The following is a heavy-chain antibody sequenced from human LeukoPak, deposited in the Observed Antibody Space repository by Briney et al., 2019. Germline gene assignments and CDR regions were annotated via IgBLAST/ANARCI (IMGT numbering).Heavy chain of an antibody. Sequence: ASVKVSCKASGYSFTGYYIHWVRQAPGQGLEWMGWINPHSGDTSYAQKFQGRVTMTRDTSISTAYMELSRLRSDDTAVYYCAVAESGTYAVFDYWGQGTLVTVSS. CDR3: AVAESGTYAVFDY. CDR2: INPHSGDT. V-gene: IGHV1-2*02. D-gene: IGHD1-26*01. J-gene: IGHJ4*02. CDR1: GYSFTGYY.